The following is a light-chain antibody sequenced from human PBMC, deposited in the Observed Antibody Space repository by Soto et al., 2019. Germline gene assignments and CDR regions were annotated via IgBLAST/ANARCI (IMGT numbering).Light chain of an antibody. CDR3: QQSYSTFRS. Sequence: DIQMTQSPPSLSASVGDRVTLTCRAGQSVVNSLNWYQQKAGEAPRLLIYSATSLQSGVASRFSGTGSGTDFTLTISNLQPEDFATYYGQQSYSTFRSFGPGTKVDI. CDR2: SAT. V-gene: IGKV1-39*01. CDR1: QSVVNS. J-gene: IGKJ3*01.